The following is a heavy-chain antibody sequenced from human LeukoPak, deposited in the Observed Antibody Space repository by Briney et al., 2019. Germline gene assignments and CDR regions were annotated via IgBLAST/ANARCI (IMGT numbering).Heavy chain of an antibody. CDR2: IKQDGSEK. D-gene: IGHD4-11*01. CDR1: GFTFSNNW. CDR3: ARATL. V-gene: IGHV3-7*04. Sequence: GGSLRLSCAASGFTFSNNWMSWVRQAPGKGLEWVANIKQDGSEKYYVASVKGRFTISRDNAKNSLYLQMNSLRAEDTAVYYCARATLWGQGTLVTVSS. J-gene: IGHJ4*02.